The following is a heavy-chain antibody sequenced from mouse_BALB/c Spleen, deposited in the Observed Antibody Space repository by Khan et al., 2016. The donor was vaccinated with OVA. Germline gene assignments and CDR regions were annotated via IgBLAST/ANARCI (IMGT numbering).Heavy chain of an antibody. Sequence: QVQLQQSGPGLVAPSQSLSITCTVSGFSLTDYVVSWIRQPPGKGLEWLGVIWVSGSKYYNSVLKPRLSISKDNSKSQVFLKMNSLQTDDTAMYFCARDPPYYSMDYWGQGTSVTVSS. CDR2: IWVSGSK. V-gene: IGHV2-6-5*01. CDR1: GFSLTDYV. J-gene: IGHJ4*01. CDR3: ARDPPYYSMDY.